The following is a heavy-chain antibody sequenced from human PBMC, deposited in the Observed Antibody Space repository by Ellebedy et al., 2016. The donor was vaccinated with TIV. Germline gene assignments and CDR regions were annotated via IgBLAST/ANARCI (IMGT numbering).Heavy chain of an antibody. Sequence: GESLKISXAASGLTFSKYWMSWVRQAPGKGLEWVATIKQDGSEKYYLDSVKGRFTISRDNAKNSLYLQMNSLRSDDAAVYYCATGGYYYIMDVWGKGTAVSVSS. CDR1: GLTFSKYW. CDR3: ATGGYYYIMDV. J-gene: IGHJ6*03. CDR2: IKQDGSEK. V-gene: IGHV3-7*01.